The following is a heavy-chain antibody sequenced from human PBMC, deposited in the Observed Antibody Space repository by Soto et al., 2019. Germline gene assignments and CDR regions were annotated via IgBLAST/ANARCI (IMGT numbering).Heavy chain of an antibody. CDR1: GYSFPSFW. CDR3: VKQHPLDSRAWHN. V-gene: IGHV5-51*01. J-gene: IGHJ4*02. Sequence: LKISCKVSGYSFPSFWIDWVRQMPGKGLEWLGSIYPGDSETRYSPSFQGEVTISADKSITTAYLHWSSLRASDTATFYCVKQHPLDSRAWHNWGQGTLVTVSS. D-gene: IGHD6-19*01. CDR2: IYPGDSET.